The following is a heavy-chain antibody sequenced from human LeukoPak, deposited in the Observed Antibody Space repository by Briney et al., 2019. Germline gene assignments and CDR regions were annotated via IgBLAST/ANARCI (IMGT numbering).Heavy chain of an antibody. J-gene: IGHJ5*02. CDR3: ARLVSPAGSGNWFDP. D-gene: IGHD3-10*01. V-gene: IGHV3-23*01. Sequence: GGSLRLSCAASGFTFSSYAMSWVRQAPGKGLECISGFSGSGGSTYYADSVKGRFTISRDNSKNTLYLQMNSLRAEDTAVYYCARLVSPAGSGNWFDPWGQGTLVTVSS. CDR2: FSGSGGST. CDR1: GFTFSSYA.